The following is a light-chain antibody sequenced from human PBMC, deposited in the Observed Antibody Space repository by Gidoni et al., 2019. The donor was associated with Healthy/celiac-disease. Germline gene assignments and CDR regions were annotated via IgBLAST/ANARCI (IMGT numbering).Light chain of an antibody. V-gene: IGKV4-1*01. CDR1: QSVLYSSNNTNY. CDR2: WAS. Sequence: DIVMTQSPDSLAVSLGERATINCKASQSVLYSSNNTNYLAWYQQKPGQPPKLLIYWASTRESGVPDRFSGSGSGTDLTLTISSLQAEDVAVYYCQQYYSTPYTFGQGTKLEIK. J-gene: IGKJ2*01. CDR3: QQYYSTPYT.